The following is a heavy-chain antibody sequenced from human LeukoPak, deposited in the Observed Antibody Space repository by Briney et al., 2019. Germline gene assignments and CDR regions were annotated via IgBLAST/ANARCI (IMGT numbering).Heavy chain of an antibody. Sequence: GGSLRLSCAASGFTFSGHNMNWVRQAPGKGLEWISFVSISSGTIYYADSVNGRFRISRDNAKSSLDLEMNSLRAEDTAVYYCARAMSTFGGVRNYDSWGQGTLVTVSS. CDR1: GFTFSGHN. CDR2: VSISSGTI. J-gene: IGHJ4*02. CDR3: ARAMSTFGGVRNYDS. V-gene: IGHV3-48*04. D-gene: IGHD3-16*01.